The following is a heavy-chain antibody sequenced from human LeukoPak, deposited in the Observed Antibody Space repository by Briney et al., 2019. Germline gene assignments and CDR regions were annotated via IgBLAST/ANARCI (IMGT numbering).Heavy chain of an antibody. CDR1: GFTFSSYG. Sequence: PGRSLRLSCAASGFTFSSYGMHWVRQAPGKGLEWVAVISYDGSNKYYADSVKGRFTISRDNSKNTLYLQMNSLRAEDTAVYYCAKVSLYPLDAFDIWGQGTMDTVSS. V-gene: IGHV3-30*18. CDR2: ISYDGSNK. D-gene: IGHD2-2*02. J-gene: IGHJ3*02. CDR3: AKVSLYPLDAFDI.